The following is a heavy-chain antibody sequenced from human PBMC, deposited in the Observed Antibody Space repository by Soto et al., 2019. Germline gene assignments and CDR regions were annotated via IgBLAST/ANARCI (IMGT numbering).Heavy chain of an antibody. D-gene: IGHD5-18*01. V-gene: IGHV1-8*02. CDR1: GYTFTNHE. CDR2: MNPGSGDT. CDR3: ARRESFGSSNWFLP. J-gene: IGHJ5*02. Sequence: GSSGHVSCTASGYTFTNHEVSWVRQATGHGLAWMGWMNPGSGDTGYAQKFQGRVTMTRDISIATAYMELNSLTSEDTAIYYCARRESFGSSNWFLPCCQGPLVTRSS.